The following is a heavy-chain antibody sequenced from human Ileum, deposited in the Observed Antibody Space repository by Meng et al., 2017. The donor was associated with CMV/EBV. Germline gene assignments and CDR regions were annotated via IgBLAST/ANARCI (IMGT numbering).Heavy chain of an antibody. CDR2: TYDRSNWHN. Sequence: QSVPGLVTTPQTLPLSLSLSGDRVASTGAAWNWIRTAPSRGLEWLAMTYDRSNWHNDYAVSVKGRIAINPDTSKNQFFLQLNSVTPEDTAVYYRARNYGTSRPFEYWGQGILVTVSS. V-gene: IGHV6-1*01. J-gene: IGHJ4*02. D-gene: IGHD1/OR15-1a*01. CDR3: ARNYGTSRPFEY. CDR1: GDRVASTGAA.